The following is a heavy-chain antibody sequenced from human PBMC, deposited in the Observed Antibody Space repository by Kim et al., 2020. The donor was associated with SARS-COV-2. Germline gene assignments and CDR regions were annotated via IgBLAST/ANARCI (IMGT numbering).Heavy chain of an antibody. CDR1: GYTFTTYT. J-gene: IGHJ5*02. CDR2: MNPNSGNT. V-gene: IGHV1-8*01. D-gene: IGHD3-22*01. Sequence: ASVKVSCKASGYTFTTYTINWVRQATGQGLEWMGWMNPNSGNTGYAQKFQGRVTMTRNTPIGTAYVELSSLRSEDTAVYYCARTYSYDTPWFDPWGQETLVTVSS. CDR3: ARTYSYDTPWFDP.